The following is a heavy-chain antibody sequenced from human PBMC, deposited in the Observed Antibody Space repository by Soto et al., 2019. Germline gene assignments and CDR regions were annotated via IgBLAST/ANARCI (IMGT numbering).Heavy chain of an antibody. J-gene: IGHJ4*02. CDR2: ISWNSGSI. Sequence: EVQLVESGGGLVQPGRSLRLSCAASGFTFDDYAMHWVRQAPGKGLEWVSGISWNSGSIGYADSVKGRFTISRDNAKNSLYLQMNSLRAEDTALYYCAKASRWAYYYGSGSYLVSPFDYWGQGTLVTVSS. CDR3: AKASRWAYYYGSGSYLVSPFDY. D-gene: IGHD3-10*01. V-gene: IGHV3-9*01. CDR1: GFTFDDYA.